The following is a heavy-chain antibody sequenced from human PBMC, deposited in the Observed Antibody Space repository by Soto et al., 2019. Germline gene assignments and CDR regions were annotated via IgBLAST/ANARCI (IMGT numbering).Heavy chain of an antibody. V-gene: IGHV1-69*12. Sequence: QVQLEQSGAEVKKPGSSVKVSCKASGGTFRTAAISWVRQAPGQGLEWMGGIMPVFRTPDYAQKFQGRVTITADESTNTAYMELSGLRSDDTAVYYCARDNDRPQLGGNYYYILDVWGQGITITVSS. CDR2: IMPVFRTP. CDR1: GGTFRTAA. CDR3: ARDNDRPQLGGNYYYILDV. D-gene: IGHD2-8*01. J-gene: IGHJ6*02.